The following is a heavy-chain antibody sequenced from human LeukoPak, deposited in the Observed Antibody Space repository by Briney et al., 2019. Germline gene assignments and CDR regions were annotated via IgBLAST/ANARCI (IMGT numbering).Heavy chain of an antibody. CDR3: ARDGDGYSSGWNEDY. V-gene: IGHV4-39*07. J-gene: IGHJ4*02. CDR2: IYYSGSS. Sequence: SETLSLTCSVSGGSISSSSSYWGWIRQPPGKGLEWIGSIYYSGSSFDNPALKSRVTISVDTSKNQFSLKLSSVTAADTAVYYCARDGDGYSSGWNEDYWGQGTLVTVSS. CDR1: GGSISSSSSY. D-gene: IGHD6-19*01.